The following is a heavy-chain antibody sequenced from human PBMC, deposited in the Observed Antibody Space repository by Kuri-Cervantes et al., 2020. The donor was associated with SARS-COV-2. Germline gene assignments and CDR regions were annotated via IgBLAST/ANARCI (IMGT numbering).Heavy chain of an antibody. CDR3: AKRQDFWSGYYTPHIDY. D-gene: IGHD3-3*01. Sequence: GGSLRLSCTVSRFTIYNYAMMWVRQAPGKGLEWVSVISGSGGRTNYAASVDGRFTISRDDSKNTLHLQMDSLTAEDTAVYYCAKRQDFWSGYYTPHIDYWGQGALVTVSS. CDR2: ISGSGGRT. J-gene: IGHJ4*02. V-gene: IGHV3-23*01. CDR1: RFTIYNYA.